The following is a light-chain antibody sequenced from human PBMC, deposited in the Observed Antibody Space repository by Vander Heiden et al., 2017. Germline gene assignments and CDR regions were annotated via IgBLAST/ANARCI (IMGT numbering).Light chain of an antibody. CDR3: CSYAGSSTWV. CDR1: SSDVGSYNL. V-gene: IGLV2-23*01. Sequence: SALTPPASVSRSPGQSITISCTGTSSDVGSYNLVSWYQQHPGKAPKLMIYEGSKRPSGVSNRFSCSKSGNTASLTISGLQAEDEADYYCCSYAGSSTWVFGGGTKLTVL. J-gene: IGLJ3*02. CDR2: EGS.